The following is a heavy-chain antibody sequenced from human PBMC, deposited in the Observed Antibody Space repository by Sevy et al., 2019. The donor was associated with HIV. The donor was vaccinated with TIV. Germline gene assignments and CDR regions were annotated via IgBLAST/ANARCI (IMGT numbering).Heavy chain of an antibody. CDR2: INPNSGDT. V-gene: IGHV1-2*02. D-gene: IGHD2-2*01. Sequence: ASVKVSCKASGYTFTGYYMHWVRQAPGQGLEWMGWINPNSGDTNYAQKFQGRVTMTRDTSISTAYMELSRLRSDDTAVYYCAREAIQGFIDYWGQGTLVTVSS. J-gene: IGHJ4*02. CDR3: AREAIQGFIDY. CDR1: GYTFTGYY.